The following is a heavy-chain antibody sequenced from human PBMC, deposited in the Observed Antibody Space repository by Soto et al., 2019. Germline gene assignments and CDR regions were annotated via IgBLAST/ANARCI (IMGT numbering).Heavy chain of an antibody. CDR2: IIPILGIA. J-gene: IGHJ4*02. D-gene: IGHD4-4*01. Sequence: QVQLVQSGAEVKKPGSSVKVSCKASGGTFSSYTISWVRQAPGQGHEWMGRIIPILGIANYAQKFQGRVTITADKSTSTAYMELSSLRSEARAVYYCVRAEGERATALDYWGQATVVTVSS. V-gene: IGHV1-69*02. CDR3: VRAEGERATALDY. CDR1: GGTFSSYT.